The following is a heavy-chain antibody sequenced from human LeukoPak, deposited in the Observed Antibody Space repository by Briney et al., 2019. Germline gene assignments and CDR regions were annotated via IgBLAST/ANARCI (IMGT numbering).Heavy chain of an antibody. CDR3: ARDREWRWLQTEKQVGDY. V-gene: IGHV4-38-2*02. CDR2: IYHSGST. CDR1: GYSISSGYY. J-gene: IGHJ4*02. Sequence: KTSETLSLTCTVSGYSISSGYYWGWIRQPPGKGLEWIGSIYHSGSTYYNPSLKSRVTISVDTSKNQFSLKLGSVTAADTAVYYCARDREWRWLQTEKQVGDYWGQGTLVTVSS. D-gene: IGHD5-24*01.